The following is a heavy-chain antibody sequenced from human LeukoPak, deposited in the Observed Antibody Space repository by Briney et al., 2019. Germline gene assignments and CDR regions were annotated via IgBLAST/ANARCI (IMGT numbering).Heavy chain of an antibody. CDR1: GFTFSSYD. D-gene: IGHD2-15*01. CDR3: TRGGRDGFDI. J-gene: IGHJ3*02. CDR2: LGTAGDR. V-gene: IGHV3-13*01. Sequence: GGSLRLSCAASGFTFSSYDMHWVRHATGKGLEWVSGLGTAGDRYYSGSVKGRFTISRENSKSSLYLQMNSLTVGDTALYYCTRGGRDGFDIWGQGTVVTVSS.